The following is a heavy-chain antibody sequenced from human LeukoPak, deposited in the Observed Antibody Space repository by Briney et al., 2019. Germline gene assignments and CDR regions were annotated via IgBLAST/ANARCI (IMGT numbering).Heavy chain of an antibody. J-gene: IGHJ5*02. V-gene: IGHV1-18*01. D-gene: IGHD5-24*01. CDR3: ARAQFAHWFDP. Sequence: ASVEVSCKASGYTFTRHGISWVRQAPGQGLEWMGWISGYNGNTSFAQKLQGRVTMTTDTPTSTAYMELRSLRSDDTAVYYCARAQFAHWFDPWGQGTLVTVSS. CDR1: GYTFTRHG. CDR2: ISGYNGNT.